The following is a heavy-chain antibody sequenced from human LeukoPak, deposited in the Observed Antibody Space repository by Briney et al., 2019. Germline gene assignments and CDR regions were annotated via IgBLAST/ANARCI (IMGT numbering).Heavy chain of an antibody. J-gene: IGHJ4*02. CDR1: GYTFSSYD. Sequence: ASVKVSCKASGYTFSSYDINWVRQASGQRLEWMGWINPHSGNTGCAPRFQDRVTITRDTSKSSVYMELDSLRSEDTAVYYCARGGTTPTDFWGQGTLISVSS. CDR2: INPHSGNT. CDR3: ARGGTTPTDF. D-gene: IGHD1-1*01. V-gene: IGHV1-8*02.